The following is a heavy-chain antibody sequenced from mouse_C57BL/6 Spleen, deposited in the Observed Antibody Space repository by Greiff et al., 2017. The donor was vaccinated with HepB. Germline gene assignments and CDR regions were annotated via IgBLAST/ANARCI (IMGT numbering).Heavy chain of an antibody. V-gene: IGHV10-1*01. CDR3: VGHGTRAMDY. CDR1: GFSFNTYA. D-gene: IGHD4-1*01. Sequence: EVKLVESGGGLVQPKGSLKLSCAASGFSFNTYAMNWVRQAPGKGLEWVARIRSKSNNYATYYADSVKDRFTISRDDSESMLYLQMNNLKTEDTAMYYCVGHGTRAMDYWGQGTSVTVSS. J-gene: IGHJ4*01. CDR2: IRSKSNNYAT.